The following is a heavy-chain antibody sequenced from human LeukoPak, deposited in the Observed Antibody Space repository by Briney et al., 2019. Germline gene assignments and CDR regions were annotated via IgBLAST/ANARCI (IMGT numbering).Heavy chain of an antibody. Sequence: GGSLRLSCAASGLTFSSNYMSWVRQAPGKGLEWVSVIYSGGSTYYADSVKGRFTISRDNSKNTLYLQMNSLRAEDTAVYYCARVVRTTVTHDAFDIWGQGTMVTVSS. J-gene: IGHJ3*02. CDR3: ARVVRTTVTHDAFDI. D-gene: IGHD4-17*01. CDR2: IYSGGST. CDR1: GLTFSSNY. V-gene: IGHV3-53*01.